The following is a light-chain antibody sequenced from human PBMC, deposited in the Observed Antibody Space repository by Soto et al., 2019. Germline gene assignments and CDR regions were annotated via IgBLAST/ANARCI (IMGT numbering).Light chain of an antibody. CDR2: GTS. CDR1: ETIGRAY. Sequence: IVLTQSPGTVSLSPGERATLSCRASETIGRAYFAWYQHRPGRTPRLVLSGTSNRAAGIPDRFGGSGSGADFTLTISGVEPEDSAVYYCHQYGSSSLSFGGGTKVEI. V-gene: IGKV3-20*01. J-gene: IGKJ4*01. CDR3: HQYGSSSLS.